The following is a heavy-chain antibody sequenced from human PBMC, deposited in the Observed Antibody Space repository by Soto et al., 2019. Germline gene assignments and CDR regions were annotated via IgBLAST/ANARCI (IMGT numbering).Heavy chain of an antibody. D-gene: IGHD1-26*01. V-gene: IGHV4-34*01. CDR3: ARHHVRGRTIAGAAEF. CDR1: GKSLSGYY. CDR2: INHSGNT. Sequence: QVQLQQWGAGLLKPSETLSLTCAVYGKSLSGYYWSWIRQPPGKALEWIGEINHSGNTNYNPSLKIRVTISVDKSKNQLFLNLSSVTAADTAMYYCARHHVRGRTIAGAAEFWGQGTLVTVSS. J-gene: IGHJ4*02.